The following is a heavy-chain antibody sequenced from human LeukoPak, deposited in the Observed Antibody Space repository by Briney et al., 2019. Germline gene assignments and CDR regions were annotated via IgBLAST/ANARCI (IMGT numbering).Heavy chain of an antibody. J-gene: IGHJ4*02. CDR3: AKLGGSYSRSYFDY. D-gene: IGHD1-26*01. V-gene: IGHV3-23*01. CDR1: GFTFSYYA. Sequence: GGSLRLSCAASGFTFSYYAMSWVRQAPGKGLVWVSSVSGGGGSTYYADSVRGRFTISRDNSKNTLYLQMNTLRAEDTAVYYCAKLGGSYSRSYFDYWGQGTLVTVSS. CDR2: VSGGGGST.